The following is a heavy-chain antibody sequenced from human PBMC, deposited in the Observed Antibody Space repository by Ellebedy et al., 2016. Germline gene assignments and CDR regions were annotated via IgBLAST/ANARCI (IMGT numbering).Heavy chain of an antibody. CDR2: IYYSGST. J-gene: IGHJ5*02. CDR1: GGSISSSSYY. CDR3: ARHERWLPRSPPDH. D-gene: IGHD5-24*01. Sequence: SETLSLXXTVSGGSISSSSYYWGWIRQPPGKGLEWIGSIYYSGSTYYNPSLKSRVTISVDTSKNQFSLKLSSVTAADTAVYYCARHERWLPRSPPDHWGQGTLVTVSS. V-gene: IGHV4-39*01.